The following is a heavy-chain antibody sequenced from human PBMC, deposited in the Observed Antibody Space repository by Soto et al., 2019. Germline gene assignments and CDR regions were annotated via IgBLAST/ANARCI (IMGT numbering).Heavy chain of an antibody. J-gene: IGHJ6*02. D-gene: IGHD1-26*01. CDR2: IIPIFGTA. Sequence: QVQLVQSGAEVKKPGSSVKVSCKASGGTFSSYAISWVRQAPGQGLEWMGGIIPIFGTANYAQKFQGRVTITADESTSTAYMELSSLRSEDTAVYYCAIIVGARRSYYYYGMDVWGQGTTVTGSS. CDR3: AIIVGARRSYYYYGMDV. V-gene: IGHV1-69*01. CDR1: GGTFSSYA.